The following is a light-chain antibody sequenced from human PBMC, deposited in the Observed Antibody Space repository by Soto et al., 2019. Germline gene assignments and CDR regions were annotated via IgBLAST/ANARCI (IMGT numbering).Light chain of an antibody. J-gene: IGKJ4*01. Sequence: EIVLTQSPATLSVSPGERATLSCRASQSVASNLAWYQQKPGQSPSLLIYNVSTRATGLPPRFSGGGSGTEFTLTISSLQSDDFALYYCQHYSNRPLTFGGGTKVEI. V-gene: IGKV3-15*01. CDR3: QHYSNRPLT. CDR1: QSVASN. CDR2: NVS.